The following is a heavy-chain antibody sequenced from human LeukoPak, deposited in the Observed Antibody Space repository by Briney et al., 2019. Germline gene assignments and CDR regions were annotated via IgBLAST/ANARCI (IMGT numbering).Heavy chain of an antibody. CDR2: IYSGGST. CDR3: ARVGYMVRGVRVGY. CDR1: GFTVSSNY. J-gene: IGHJ4*02. D-gene: IGHD3-10*01. V-gene: IGHV3-53*01. Sequence: GGFLRLPCAASGFTVSSNYMSWVRQAPGKGLEWVSVIYSGGSTYYADSVKGRFTISRDNSKNTLYLQMNSLRAEDTAVYYCARVGYMVRGVRVGYWGQGTLVTVSS.